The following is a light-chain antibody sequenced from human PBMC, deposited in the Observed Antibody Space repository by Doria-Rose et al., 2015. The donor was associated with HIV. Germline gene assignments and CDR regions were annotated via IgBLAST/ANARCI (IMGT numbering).Light chain of an antibody. CDR1: SSDVGGFGY. V-gene: IGLV2-14*03. J-gene: IGLJ1*01. CDR3: NSYTTSSTHNYV. CDR2: DVS. Sequence: ALTQPASVSGSPGQSITISCTGTSSDVGGFGYVSWYQQHPGKAPKLMIYDVSNRPSGVSNRFSGSKSGDTASLIISGLQAEDEADYYCNSYTTSSTHNYVFGTGTKVTVL.